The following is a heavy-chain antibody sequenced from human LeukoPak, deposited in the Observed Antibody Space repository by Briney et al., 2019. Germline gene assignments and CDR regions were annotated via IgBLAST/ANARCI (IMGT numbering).Heavy chain of an antibody. Sequence: PSETLSLTCTVSGGSISSFYWSWIRQAPGKGLAWIGHTFHNGNSNYNPSLKTRVTLSLDTSKNQFSLKLNSVTAADTAVYYCASTEGYCSGGTCYSMEYFRHWGQGTQVAVSS. D-gene: IGHD2-15*01. J-gene: IGHJ1*01. V-gene: IGHV4-59*01. CDR1: GGSISSFY. CDR3: ASTEGYCSGGTCYSMEYFRH. CDR2: TFHNGNS.